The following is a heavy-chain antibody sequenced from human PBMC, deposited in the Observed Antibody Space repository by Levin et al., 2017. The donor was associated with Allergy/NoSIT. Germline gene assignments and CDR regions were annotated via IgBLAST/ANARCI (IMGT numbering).Heavy chain of an antibody. CDR3: AKDPDYGDYSSYWYFDL. Sequence: QSGGSLRLSCVVSGFTFRNYVVSWVRQVPGKGLEWVSSVSGSGDSTYYADSVRGRFTISRDNSKNTLYLQMNSLRAEDTAVYYCAKDPDYGDYSSYWYFDLWGRGTLVTVSS. CDR2: VSGSGDST. V-gene: IGHV3-23*01. D-gene: IGHD4-17*01. CDR1: GFTFRNYV. J-gene: IGHJ2*01.